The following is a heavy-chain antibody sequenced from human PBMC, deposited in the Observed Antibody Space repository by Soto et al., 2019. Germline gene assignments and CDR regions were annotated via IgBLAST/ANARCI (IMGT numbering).Heavy chain of an antibody. J-gene: IGHJ4*02. CDR3: ARGDYYDSSGYYPPYFDY. Sequence: GGSLRLSCAASGFTVSSNYMSWVRQAPGKGLEWVSVIYSGGSTYYADSVKGRFTISRDNSKNTLYLQMNSLRAEDTAVYYCARGDYYDSSGYYPPYFDYWGQGTLVTVSS. D-gene: IGHD3-22*01. CDR1: GFTVSSNY. V-gene: IGHV3-53*01. CDR2: IYSGGST.